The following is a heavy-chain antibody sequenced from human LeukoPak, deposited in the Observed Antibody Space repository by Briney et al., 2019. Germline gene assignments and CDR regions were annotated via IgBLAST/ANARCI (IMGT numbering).Heavy chain of an antibody. CDR3: ARRPGYKAFDI. CDR1: GFTVYGNY. V-gene: IGHV3-66*01. CDR2: IYSGGST. Sequence: QSGGTVRLSCAASGFTVYGNYMMWVPQAPGKGLVWVSDIYSGGSTYYADSVKGRFTISRDNSKKTLSLQMNSLRAEDTAVYYCARRPGYKAFDIWGQGTMVTVSS. D-gene: IGHD5-12*01. J-gene: IGHJ3*02.